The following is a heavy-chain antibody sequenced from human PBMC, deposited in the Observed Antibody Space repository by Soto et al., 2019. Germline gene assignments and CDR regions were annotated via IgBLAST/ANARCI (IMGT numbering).Heavy chain of an antibody. Sequence: QVQLVQSGAEEKKPGASVKVSCKASGYTFTSYAMHWVRQAPGQRLEWMGWINAGNGNTKYSQKFQGRVTITRDTAASTAYMELSSRRSEDTAVYYCARDLYEILWFGEIRGGAFDIWGQGTMVTVSS. CDR1: GYTFTSYA. J-gene: IGHJ3*02. D-gene: IGHD3-10*01. V-gene: IGHV1-3*05. CDR2: INAGNGNT. CDR3: ARDLYEILWFGEIRGGAFDI.